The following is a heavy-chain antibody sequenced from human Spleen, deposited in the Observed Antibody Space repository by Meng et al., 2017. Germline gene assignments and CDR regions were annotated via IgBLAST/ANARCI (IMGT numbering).Heavy chain of an antibody. Sequence: ASVKVSCKPSGYSFTAYYIHWVRQAPGQGLEWLGHINPNSGDTLYAQKFQGRVSMTGDTSISTAYVELSSLRSDDTAVYYCVRDENISLGKLFGDYWGHGTRVTVSS. CDR3: VRDENISLGKLFGDY. D-gene: IGHD2-21*01. CDR2: INPNSGDT. CDR1: GYSFTAYY. J-gene: IGHJ4*01. V-gene: IGHV1-2*06.